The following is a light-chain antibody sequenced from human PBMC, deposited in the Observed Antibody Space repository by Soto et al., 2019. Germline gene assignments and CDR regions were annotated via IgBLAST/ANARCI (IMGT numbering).Light chain of an antibody. CDR3: QQYDQWPLT. Sequence: EIVMTQSPATLSVSPGERVTLSCRASQSGRNKLAWFQQKPGQAPRLLIYGASTGVTGVPSRFSGSGSGTEFTLTISSLQSEDFALYYCQQYDQWPLTFGGGTKVDIK. V-gene: IGKV3-15*01. J-gene: IGKJ4*01. CDR1: QSGRNK. CDR2: GAS.